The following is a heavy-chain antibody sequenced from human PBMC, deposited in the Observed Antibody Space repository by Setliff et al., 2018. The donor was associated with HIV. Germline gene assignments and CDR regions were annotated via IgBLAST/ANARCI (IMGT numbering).Heavy chain of an antibody. J-gene: IGHJ4*02. Sequence: SETLSLTCAVYGESFSPYYWNWIRQSPGKGLEWIGEISHSGSSNYSPSLESRITISVDTSKNQVSLKLNSVTAADSAVYYCVRGANFYTPRKRIFDHWGQGVLVTVSS. CDR2: ISHSGSS. CDR1: GESFSPYY. CDR3: VRGANFYTPRKRIFDH. D-gene: IGHD3-3*01. V-gene: IGHV4-34*01.